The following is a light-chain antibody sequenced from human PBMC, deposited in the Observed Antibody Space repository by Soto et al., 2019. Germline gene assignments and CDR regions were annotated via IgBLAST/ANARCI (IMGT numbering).Light chain of an antibody. J-gene: IGKJ4*01. Sequence: DIQMTQSPSSLSASVGDRVTITCQASQAIRNYLNWYQQRPGTAPKLLIYGGSTLVTGVPSRFSGRGSAADFTLTISSLQPEDIATYYCQQYDTLPPTFGGGTKVDIK. CDR3: QQYDTLPPT. V-gene: IGKV1-33*01. CDR2: GGS. CDR1: QAIRNY.